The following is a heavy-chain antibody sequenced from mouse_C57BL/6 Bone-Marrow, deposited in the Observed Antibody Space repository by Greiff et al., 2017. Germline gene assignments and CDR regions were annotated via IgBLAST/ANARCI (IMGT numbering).Heavy chain of an antibody. J-gene: IGHJ4*01. V-gene: IGHV1-19*01. Sequence: EVQLQESGPVLVKPGASVKMSCKASGYTFTDYYMNWVKQSHGKSLEWIGVINPYNGGTSSNQKFKGKATLTVAKSSSTTYMELNSLTSEDSAVYYCARPDYYGSSLAMDYWGQGTSVTVSS. D-gene: IGHD1-1*01. CDR1: GYTFTDYY. CDR3: ARPDYYGSSLAMDY. CDR2: INPYNGGT.